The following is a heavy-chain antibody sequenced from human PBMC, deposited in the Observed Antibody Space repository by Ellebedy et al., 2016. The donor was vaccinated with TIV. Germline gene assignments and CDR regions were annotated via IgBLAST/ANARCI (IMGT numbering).Heavy chain of an antibody. CDR1: GFTFSTYW. D-gene: IGHD3-16*01. V-gene: IGHV3-7*01. Sequence: GGSLRLXXAASGFTFSTYWMHWVRQPPGKGLEWVANIKHEGSVKYYVDSVKGRFTISIDNAKNSRYLQLNTLRPEDTAVYYCAREVGGGVAYWGQGTLVTVSS. CDR2: IKHEGSVK. CDR3: AREVGGGVAY. J-gene: IGHJ4*02.